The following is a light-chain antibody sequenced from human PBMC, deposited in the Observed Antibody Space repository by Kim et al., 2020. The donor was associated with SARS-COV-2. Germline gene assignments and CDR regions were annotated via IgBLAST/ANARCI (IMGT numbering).Light chain of an antibody. J-gene: IGLJ3*02. CDR1: SGSIASNY. CDR3: QSYDSSNWV. V-gene: IGLV6-57*02. Sequence: NFMLTQPHSVSESPGKTVTISCTGSSGSIASNYVQWYQQRPGSAPTTVIYEDNQRPSGVPDRFSGSIDSSSNSASLTISGLKTEDEADYYCQSYDSSNWVFGAGTQLTVL. CDR2: EDN.